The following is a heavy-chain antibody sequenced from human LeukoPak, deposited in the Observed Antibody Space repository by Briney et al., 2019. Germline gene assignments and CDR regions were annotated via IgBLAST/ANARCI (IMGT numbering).Heavy chain of an antibody. J-gene: IGHJ4*02. V-gene: IGHV3-23*01. CDR3: AKDRSDNNTWYAGSH. Sequence: PGGSLRLSCAASGFTFSTYAMSWVRQAPGKGLEWVSGISGSGDSTYADSVKGRFTISRDNSKSTLYLQMNSLRAEDTAVYYCAKDRSDNNTWYAGSHWGQGTLVTVSS. D-gene: IGHD2-8*01. CDR1: GFTFSTYA. CDR2: ISGSGDST.